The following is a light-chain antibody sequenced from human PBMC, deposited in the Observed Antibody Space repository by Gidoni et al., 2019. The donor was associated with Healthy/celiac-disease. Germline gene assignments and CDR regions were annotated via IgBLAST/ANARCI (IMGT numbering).Light chain of an antibody. CDR1: QSVSSY. V-gene: IGKV3-11*01. CDR3: QQRSNWPWT. Sequence: EIVLTQSPATLSLSPGERATLSCRASQSVSSYLAWYQQKPGQAPRLLIYDASNRATGIPARFRGSGSGTDFTLTISSLEPEDFAVYYCQQRSNWPWTFXQXTKVEIK. J-gene: IGKJ1*01. CDR2: DAS.